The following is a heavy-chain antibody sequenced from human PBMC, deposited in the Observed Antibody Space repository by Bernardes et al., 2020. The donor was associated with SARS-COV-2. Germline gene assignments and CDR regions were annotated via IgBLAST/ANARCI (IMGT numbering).Heavy chain of an antibody. CDR2: ISWNSGSI. CDR3: AKAGYYYDSSGYSWYFDL. CDR1: GFTFDDYA. J-gene: IGHJ2*01. V-gene: IGHV3-9*01. Sequence: SLRLSCAASGFTFDDYAMHWVRQAPGKGLEWVSGISWNSGSIGYADSVKGRFTISRDNAKNSLYLQMNSLRAEDTALYYCAKAGYYYDSSGYSWYFDLWGRGTLVTVSS. D-gene: IGHD3-22*01.